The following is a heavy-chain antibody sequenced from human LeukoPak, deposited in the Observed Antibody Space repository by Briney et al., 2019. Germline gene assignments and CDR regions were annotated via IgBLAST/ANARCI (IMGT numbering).Heavy chain of an antibody. CDR3: ARGSYYYGSGSYYDNWFDP. D-gene: IGHD3-10*01. Sequence: PGGSLRLSCAASGFTFSSYAMHWVRQAPGKGLEYVSAISSNGGSTYYANSVKGRFTISRDNSKNTLYLQMGSLRAEDMAVYYCARGSYYYGSGSYYDNWFDPWGQGTLVTVSS. J-gene: IGHJ5*02. CDR2: ISSNGGST. CDR1: GFTFSSYA. V-gene: IGHV3-64*01.